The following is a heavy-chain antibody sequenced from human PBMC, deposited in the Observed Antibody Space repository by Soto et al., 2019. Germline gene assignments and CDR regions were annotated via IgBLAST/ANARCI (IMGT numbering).Heavy chain of an antibody. D-gene: IGHD6-19*01. CDR1: GFTFGDYA. J-gene: IGHJ3*01. V-gene: IGHV3-49*03. CDR3: TRRHSSGWYTF. CDR2: IRSKAYGGTT. Sequence: PGGSLRLSCTASGFTFGDYAMSWFRQAPGKGLEWVGFIRSKAYGGTTEYAASVKGRFTISRDDSKSIAYLQMNSLKTEDTAVYYCTRRHSSGWYTFRGQGTMVTVSS.